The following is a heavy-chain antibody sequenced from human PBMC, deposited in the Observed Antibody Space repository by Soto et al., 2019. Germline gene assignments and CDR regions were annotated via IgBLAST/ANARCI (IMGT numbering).Heavy chain of an antibody. CDR1: GYTFTSYY. CDR3: ARQLTIFGVVTTSLDY. J-gene: IGHJ4*02. D-gene: IGHD3-3*01. CDR2: INPSGGST. V-gene: IGHV1-46*03. Sequence: ASVKVSCKASGYTFTSYYMHWVRQAPGQGLEWMGIINPSGGSTSYAQKFQGRVTMTRDTSTSTVYMELSSLRSEDTAVYYCARQLTIFGVVTTSLDYWGQRTRVTVSS.